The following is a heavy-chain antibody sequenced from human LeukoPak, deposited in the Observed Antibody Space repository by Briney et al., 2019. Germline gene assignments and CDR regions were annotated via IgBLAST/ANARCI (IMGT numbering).Heavy chain of an antibody. J-gene: IGHJ4*02. Sequence: PSQTLSLTCTVSGGSISSGGYYWSWIRQHPGKGLEWIGYIYYSGSTYYNPSLKSRVTISVDTSKNQFSLKLSSMTAADTAVYYCARGPGATVTSRGLDYWGQGTLVTVSS. CDR3: ARGPGATVTSRGLDY. D-gene: IGHD4-17*01. CDR2: IYYSGST. CDR1: GGSISSGGYY. V-gene: IGHV4-31*03.